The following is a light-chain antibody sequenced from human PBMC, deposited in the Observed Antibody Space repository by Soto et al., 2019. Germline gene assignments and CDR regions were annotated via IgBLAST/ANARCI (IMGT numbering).Light chain of an antibody. CDR1: QSVSSSY. Sequence: EIVLTQSPGTLSLSPGERATLSCRASQSVSSSYLAWYQQKPGQAPRLLIYGASSRATGIPDRFSASGSGTDFTLTISRLEPEDFAVYYCQQRSNWPPTFGQGT. CDR2: GAS. V-gene: IGKV3D-20*02. J-gene: IGKJ1*01. CDR3: QQRSNWPPT.